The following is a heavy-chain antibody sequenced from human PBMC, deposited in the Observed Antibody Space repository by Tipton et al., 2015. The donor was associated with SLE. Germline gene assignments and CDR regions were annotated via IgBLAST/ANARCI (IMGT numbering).Heavy chain of an antibody. CDR1: GGSFSGYY. J-gene: IGHJ3*02. CDR3: ARGGPYSSSWSGAFDI. Sequence: LRLSCAVSGGSFSGYYWSWIRQPPGKGLEWIGEVNHSGSTDYNPSLKSRVTISVDTSKNQFSLKLSSVIAADTAVYYCARGGPYSSSWSGAFDIWGQGTMVTVSS. V-gene: IGHV4-34*01. CDR2: VNHSGST. D-gene: IGHD6-13*01.